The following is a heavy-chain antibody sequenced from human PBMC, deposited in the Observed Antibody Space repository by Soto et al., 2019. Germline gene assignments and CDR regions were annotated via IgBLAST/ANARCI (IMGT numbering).Heavy chain of an antibody. Sequence: SETLSLTCAVSGYSISSGYYWGWIRQSPGKGLEWIGSVYLSGVTYFNPSLKSRVTISADTSKNQFSLKLNSMTAADTAVYYCARDDRDSTSPTFDYWGQGVLVTVSS. CDR2: VYLSGVT. CDR1: GYSISSGYY. D-gene: IGHD6-6*01. CDR3: ARDDRDSTSPTFDY. J-gene: IGHJ4*02. V-gene: IGHV4-38-2*02.